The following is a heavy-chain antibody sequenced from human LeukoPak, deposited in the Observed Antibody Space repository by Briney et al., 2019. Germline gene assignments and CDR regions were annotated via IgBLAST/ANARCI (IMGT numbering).Heavy chain of an antibody. CDR1: GGSISSYY. CDR3: ARDSVAATPFDY. V-gene: IGHV4-4*07. Sequence: SQTLSLTCTVSGGSISSYYWSWIRQPAGKGLEWIGRIYTSGSTNYNPSLKSRVTMSVDTSKNQFSLKLSSVTAADTAVYYCARDSVAATPFDYWGQGTLVTVSS. D-gene: IGHD2-15*01. J-gene: IGHJ4*02. CDR2: IYTSGST.